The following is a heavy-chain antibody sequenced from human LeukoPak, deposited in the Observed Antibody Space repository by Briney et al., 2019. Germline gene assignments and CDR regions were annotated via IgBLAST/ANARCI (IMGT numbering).Heavy chain of an antibody. Sequence: SVKVSCKASGGTFSSYAISWVRQAPGQGLEWMGGIIPIFGTANYAQRFQGRVTITADESTSTAYMELSSLRSEDTAVYYCARTAYYYDSSGYSSNFDYWGQGTLVTVSS. CDR3: ARTAYYYDSSGYSSNFDY. J-gene: IGHJ4*02. CDR1: GGTFSSYA. V-gene: IGHV1-69*13. CDR2: IIPIFGTA. D-gene: IGHD3-22*01.